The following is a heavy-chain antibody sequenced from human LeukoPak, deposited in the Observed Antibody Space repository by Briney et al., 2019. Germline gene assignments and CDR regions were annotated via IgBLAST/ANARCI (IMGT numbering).Heavy chain of an antibody. CDR1: GFTFSGSW. J-gene: IGHJ4*02. V-gene: IGHV3-7*01. CDR2: IKQDGSEQ. D-gene: IGHD3-16*01. CDR3: ATGLGGM. Sequence: GGSLRLSCAASGFTFSGSWMSWVRQAPGKGLECVANIKQDGSEQYYVDSVKGRFTISRDNAKNSLYLQMSSLGAEDTAVYYCATGLGGMWGQGTLVTVSS.